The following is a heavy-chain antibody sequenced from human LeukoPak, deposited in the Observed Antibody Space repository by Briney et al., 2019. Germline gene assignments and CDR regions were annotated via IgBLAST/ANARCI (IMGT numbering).Heavy chain of an antibody. Sequence: GGSLRLSCAASGFTFSSYGIHWVRQAPGKGLEWVAVISYDGSDKYYADSVKGRFTISRDNSKNTLYLQMNSLRAEDTAVYYCAKGKVDSSGYYFQSPDAFDIWGQGTMVTVSS. CDR2: ISYDGSDK. J-gene: IGHJ3*02. CDR1: GFTFSSYG. CDR3: AKGKVDSSGYYFQSPDAFDI. D-gene: IGHD3-22*01. V-gene: IGHV3-30*18.